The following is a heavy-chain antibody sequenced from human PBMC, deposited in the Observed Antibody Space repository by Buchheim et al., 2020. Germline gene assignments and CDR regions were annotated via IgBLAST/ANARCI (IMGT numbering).Heavy chain of an antibody. CDR2: IYTSGRT. CDR1: GGSISSGSDY. V-gene: IGHV4-61*02. Sequence: QVQLQESGPGLVKPSQTLSLTCTVSGGSISSGSDYWSWIRQPAGKGLEWIGRIYTSGRTNYNPSLKSRVTISVDTSKNQFSLKLSSVTAADTAVYYCARISVVAAPYFDYWGQGTL. J-gene: IGHJ4*02. CDR3: ARISVVAAPYFDY. D-gene: IGHD2-15*01.